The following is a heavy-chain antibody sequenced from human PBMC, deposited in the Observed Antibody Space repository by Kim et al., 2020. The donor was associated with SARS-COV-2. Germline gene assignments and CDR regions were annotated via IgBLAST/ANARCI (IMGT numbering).Heavy chain of an antibody. Sequence: SVKVSCKASGGTFSSYAISWVRQAPGQGLEWMGGIIPIFGTANYAQKFQGRVTITADESTSTAYMELSSLRSEDTAVYYCARLFFIGFGESPPQASDYWGQGTLVTVSS. D-gene: IGHD3-10*01. CDR3: ARLFFIGFGESPPQASDY. CDR1: GGTFSSYA. CDR2: IIPIFGTA. J-gene: IGHJ4*02. V-gene: IGHV1-69*13.